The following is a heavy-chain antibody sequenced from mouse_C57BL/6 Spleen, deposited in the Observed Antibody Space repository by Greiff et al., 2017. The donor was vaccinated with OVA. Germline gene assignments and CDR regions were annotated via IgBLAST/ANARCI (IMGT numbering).Heavy chain of an antibody. CDR2: IDPSDSYT. CDR3: ARGDYGSSSWFAY. Sequence: QVQLKQPGAELVKPGASVKLSCKASGYTFTSYWMQWVKQRPGQGLEWIGEIDPSDSYTNYNQKFKGKATLTVDTSSSTAYMQLSSLTSEDSAVYYCARGDYGSSSWFAYWGQGTLVTVSA. J-gene: IGHJ3*01. D-gene: IGHD1-1*01. V-gene: IGHV1-50*01. CDR1: GYTFTSYW.